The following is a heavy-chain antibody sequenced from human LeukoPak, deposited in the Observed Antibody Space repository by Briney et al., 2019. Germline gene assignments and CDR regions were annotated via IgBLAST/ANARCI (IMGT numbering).Heavy chain of an antibody. CDR1: GGSISSYY. CDR3: ARTPYYYDSSSYRGPCFDY. Sequence: PSETLSLTCTVSGGSISSYYWSWIRQPPGKGLEWIGYIYYSGSTNYNPSLKSRVTISVDTSKNQFSLKLSSVTAADTAVYYCARTPYYYDSSSYRGPCFDYWGQGTLVTVSS. J-gene: IGHJ4*02. CDR2: IYYSGST. D-gene: IGHD3-22*01. V-gene: IGHV4-59*01.